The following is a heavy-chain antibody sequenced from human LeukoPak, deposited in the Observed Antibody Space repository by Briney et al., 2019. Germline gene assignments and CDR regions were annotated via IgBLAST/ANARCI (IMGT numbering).Heavy chain of an antibody. V-gene: IGHV3-15*01. CDR2: IKSKTDGGTT. CDR3: TTEETLLYSYDSSGYHDY. D-gene: IGHD3-22*01. J-gene: IGHJ4*02. CDR1: GFTFSNAW. Sequence: PGGSLRLSCAASGFTFSNAWMSWVRQAPGKGLEWVGRIKSKTDGGTTDYAAPVKGRFTISRDDSKNTLYLQMNSLKTEDTAVYYCTTEETLLYSYDSSGYHDYWGQGTLVTVSS.